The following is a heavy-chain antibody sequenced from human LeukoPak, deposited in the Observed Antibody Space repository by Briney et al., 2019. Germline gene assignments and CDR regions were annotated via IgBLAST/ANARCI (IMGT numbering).Heavy chain of an antibody. D-gene: IGHD3-3*01. CDR1: GYSISSGYY. CDR2: IYHSGST. CDR3: ARHSRSSIFGVVMAASY. J-gene: IGHJ4*02. Sequence: SETLSLTCAVSGYSISSGYYWGWIRQPPGKGLEWIGSIYHSGSTYYNPSLKSRVTISVDTSKNQFSLKLSSVTAADTAVYYCARHSRSSIFGVVMAASYRGQGTLVTVSS. V-gene: IGHV4-38-2*01.